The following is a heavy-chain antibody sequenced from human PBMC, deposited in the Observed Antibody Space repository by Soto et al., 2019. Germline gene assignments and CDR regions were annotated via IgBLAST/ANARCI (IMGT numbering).Heavy chain of an antibody. D-gene: IGHD4-17*01. CDR1: GYTFTSYG. J-gene: IGHJ4*02. CDR2: ISAYNGNT. Sequence: ASVKVSCKASGYTFTSYGISWVRQAPGQGLEWMGWISAYNGNTNYAQKLQGRVTMTTDTSTSTAYMELRSLRSYDTAVYYCARNVATVTTSPFDYWGQGTLVTVSS. V-gene: IGHV1-18*01. CDR3: ARNVATVTTSPFDY.